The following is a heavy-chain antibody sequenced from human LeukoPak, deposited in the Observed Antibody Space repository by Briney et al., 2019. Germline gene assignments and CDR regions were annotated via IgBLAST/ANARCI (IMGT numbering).Heavy chain of an antibody. J-gene: IGHJ6*02. CDR1: GFSFSIYW. D-gene: IGHD2-8*02. V-gene: IGHV3-7*01. CDR2: INQNGSAK. CDR3: VRAGGPHTVDV. Sequence: GGSLSLSCAASGFSFSIYWMSWVRQAPGKGLEWVANINQNGSAKYYVDSVKGRFTISRDNAKNTLSLQMNSLRAEDTAVFYCVRAGGPHTVDVWGQGTTVTVSS.